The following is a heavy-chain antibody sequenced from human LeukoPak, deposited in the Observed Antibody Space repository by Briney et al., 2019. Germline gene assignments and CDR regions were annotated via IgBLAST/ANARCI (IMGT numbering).Heavy chain of an antibody. CDR3: ARDPYSSGWWGDYFDY. V-gene: IGHV3-11*01. J-gene: IGHJ4*02. CDR2: ISSSGSTI. D-gene: IGHD6-19*01. Sequence: GGSLRLSCAASGFTFSDYYMSWIRQAPGKGLEWVSYISSSGSTIYYADSVKGRFTISRDNAKNSLYLQMNSLRAEDTAVYYCARDPYSSGWWGDYFDYWGQGTLVTVSS. CDR1: GFTFSDYY.